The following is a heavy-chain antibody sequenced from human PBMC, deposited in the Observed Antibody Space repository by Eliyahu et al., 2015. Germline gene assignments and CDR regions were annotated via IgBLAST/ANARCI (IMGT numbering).Heavy chain of an antibody. Sequence: PGLVKPSETLSLTCTVSGGSISSYYWSWIRQPAGKGLEWIGRIYASGSTNYNPSLRSRVAMSLDTSKSHLSLSLNSVTAADTAVYYCAKDGGYCTGGTCLRSWGQGTLVTVSS. V-gene: IGHV4-4*07. J-gene: IGHJ5*02. CDR3: AKDGGYCTGGTCLRS. D-gene: IGHD2-15*01. CDR2: IYASGST. CDR1: GGSISSYY.